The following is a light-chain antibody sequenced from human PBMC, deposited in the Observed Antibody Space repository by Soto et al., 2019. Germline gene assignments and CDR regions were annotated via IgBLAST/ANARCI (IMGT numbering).Light chain of an antibody. CDR1: TSDIAGYNY. CDR2: EVT. CDR3: NSYTTSTTQV. Sequence: QSALAQPASVSGSPGQSITISCTGTTSDIAGYNYVSWYQQHPGKAPKLLIYEVTSRASGVSHRFSGSKSGNTASLTISGLQAEDEAEYYCNSYTTSTTQVFGGGTKLTVL. J-gene: IGLJ2*01. V-gene: IGLV2-14*01.